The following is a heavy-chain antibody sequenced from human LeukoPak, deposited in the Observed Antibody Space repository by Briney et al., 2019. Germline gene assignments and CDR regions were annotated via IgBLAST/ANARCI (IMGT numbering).Heavy chain of an antibody. CDR2: IGGSGGST. Sequence: GGSVRLSCAASGFTFSSYAMSWVRQAPGKGLEWVSGIGGSGGSTYYADSVRGRFTISRDNSKNTLYLQMNSLRAEDTAVYYCAKRERESYNFGYPDYWGQGTLVTVSS. D-gene: IGHD1-1*01. V-gene: IGHV3-23*01. CDR3: AKRERESYNFGYPDY. J-gene: IGHJ4*02. CDR1: GFTFSSYA.